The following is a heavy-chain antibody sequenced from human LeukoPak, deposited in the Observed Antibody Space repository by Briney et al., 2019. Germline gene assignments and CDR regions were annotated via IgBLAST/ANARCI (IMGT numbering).Heavy chain of an antibody. CDR3: ARERITRVRGVITNWFDP. CDR1: GGSISSYY. J-gene: IGHJ5*02. V-gene: IGHV4-59*01. D-gene: IGHD3-10*01. CDR2: IYYSGST. Sequence: SETLSLTCTVSGGSISSYYWSWIRQPPGKGLEWIGYIYYSGSTNYNPSLKSRVTISVDTSKNQFSLKLSSVTAADTAVYYCARERITRVRGVITNWFDPWGQGTLVTVSS.